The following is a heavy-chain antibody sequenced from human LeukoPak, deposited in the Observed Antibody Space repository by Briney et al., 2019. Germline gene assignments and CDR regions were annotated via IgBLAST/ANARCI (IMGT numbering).Heavy chain of an antibody. CDR3: ARDTYDILTGYYKWAFDI. Sequence: GGSLRLSCSASGFTFSSYAMHWVRQAPGKGLEYVSSISSNGGSTYYADSVKGRFTISRDNSENTLYLQMTSLRAEDTAVYYCARDTYDILTGYYKWAFDIWGQGTMVTVSS. J-gene: IGHJ3*02. D-gene: IGHD3-9*01. CDR2: ISSNGGST. CDR1: GFTFSSYA. V-gene: IGHV3-64*04.